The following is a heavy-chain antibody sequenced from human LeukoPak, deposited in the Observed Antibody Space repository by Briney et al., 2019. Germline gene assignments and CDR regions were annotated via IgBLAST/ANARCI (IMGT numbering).Heavy chain of an antibody. CDR3: ARDRPRTSCYDY. V-gene: IGHV3-23*01. CDR2: INGDSSST. CDR1: GFSFRTFV. J-gene: IGHJ4*02. Sequence: GGSLRLSCAASGFSFRTFVMSWVRQAPEKGLEWVSAINGDSSSTYYADSVKGRFTISRDNSKNTLYLQMNSLRAEDTAVYYCARDRPRTSCYDYWGQGTLVTVSS. D-gene: IGHD2-2*01.